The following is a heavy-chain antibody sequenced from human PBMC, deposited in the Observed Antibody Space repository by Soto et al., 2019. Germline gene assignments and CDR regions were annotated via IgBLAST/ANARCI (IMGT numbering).Heavy chain of an antibody. CDR2: MNPGSGDT. CDR1: GYSFTNND. J-gene: IGHJ5*02. CDR3: ARMATFGSLNWFDP. V-gene: IGHV1-8*01. Sequence: GASVKVSCKASGYSFTNNDVSWVRQATGQGLEWMGWMNPGSGDTGYAQKFQGRVTMTRDISTATAYMGLSSLRSDDTAIYYCARMATFGSLNWFDPWGQGTLVTVSS. D-gene: IGHD3-16*01.